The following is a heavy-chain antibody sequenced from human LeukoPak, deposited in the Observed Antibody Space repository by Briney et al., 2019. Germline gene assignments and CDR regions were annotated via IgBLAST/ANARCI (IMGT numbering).Heavy chain of an antibody. J-gene: IGHJ6*03. D-gene: IGHD2-21*01. V-gene: IGHV3-23*01. CDR1: GFTFSSYA. Sequence: PGGSLRLSFAASGFTFSSYAMSWVRQAPGKGLEWVSAISGSGGSTYYADSVKGRFTISRDNSKNTLYLQMNSLRAEDTAVYYCAKPVFDYYYYYYMDVWGKGTTVTVSS. CDR2: ISGSGGST. CDR3: AKPVFDYYYYYYMDV.